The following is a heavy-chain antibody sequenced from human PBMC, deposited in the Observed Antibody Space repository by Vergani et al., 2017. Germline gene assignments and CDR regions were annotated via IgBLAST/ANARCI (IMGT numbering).Heavy chain of an antibody. CDR2: IYSGGST. D-gene: IGHD3-22*01. CDR1: GFTVSSNY. Sequence: EVQLVETGGGLIQPGGSLRLSCAASGFTVSSNYMSWVRQAPGKGLEWVSVIYSGGSTYYADSVKGRFTISRDNYENTLYLQMNSLRAEDTAVYYCAREGNSGYYYGGFDYWGQGTLVTVSS. V-gene: IGHV3-53*02. CDR3: AREGNSGYYYGGFDY. J-gene: IGHJ4*02.